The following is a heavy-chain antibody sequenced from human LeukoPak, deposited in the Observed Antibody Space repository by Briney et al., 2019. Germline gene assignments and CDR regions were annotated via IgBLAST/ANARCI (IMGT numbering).Heavy chain of an antibody. Sequence: GGSLRLSCTASGFTFSDYWMQWVRQVPSKGLVWVARTNRDETSITYADSVKGRFTISRNNAKNTPSLEMNSLRAEDTAVYYCARVRDGGAADFWGQGTLVTVSS. CDR1: GFTFSDYW. CDR3: ARVRDGGAADF. D-gene: IGHD4-23*01. V-gene: IGHV3-74*01. J-gene: IGHJ4*02. CDR2: TNRDETSI.